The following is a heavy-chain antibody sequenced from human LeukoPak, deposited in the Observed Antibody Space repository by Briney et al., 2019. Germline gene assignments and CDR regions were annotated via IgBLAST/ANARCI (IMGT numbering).Heavy chain of an antibody. V-gene: IGHV1-3*01. J-gene: IGHJ3*02. Sequence: ASVKVSCKASGYTFTSYAMHWVRQAPGQRLEWMGWINAGNGNTKYSQKFQGRVTITRDTSASTAYMELSSLRSEDTAMYYCARGRTMIVVVYDAFDIWGQGTMVTVSS. CDR3: ARGRTMIVVVYDAFDI. CDR2: INAGNGNT. CDR1: GYTFTSYA. D-gene: IGHD3-22*01.